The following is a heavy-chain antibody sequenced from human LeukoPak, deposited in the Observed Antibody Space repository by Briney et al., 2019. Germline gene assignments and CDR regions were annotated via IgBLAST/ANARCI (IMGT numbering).Heavy chain of an antibody. D-gene: IGHD1-7*01. CDR3: AREGTY. J-gene: IGHJ4*02. CDR2: IYTSGST. CDR1: GYSISSDYY. Sequence: SETVSLTCIVSGYSISSDYYWGWIRQPPGKGLEWIGRIYTSGSTNYNPSLKSRVTISVDTSKNQFSLKLSSVTAADTAVYYCAREGTYWGQGTLVTVSS. V-gene: IGHV4-38-2*02.